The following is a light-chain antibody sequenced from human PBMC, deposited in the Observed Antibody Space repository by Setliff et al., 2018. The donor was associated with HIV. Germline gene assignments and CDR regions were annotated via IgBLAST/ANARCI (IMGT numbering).Light chain of an antibody. Sequence: QSVLTQPPSVSAAPGQQVTISCSGISSSIAHFYISWYQQLPGSAPKLLIYDNNKRPSGTPDRFSASRSGTSATLGITGLQTADEANYYCGTWDTSLTAAVFGGGTKSPS. CDR1: SSSIAHFY. J-gene: IGLJ2*01. CDR2: DNN. CDR3: GTWDTSLTAAV. V-gene: IGLV1-51*01.